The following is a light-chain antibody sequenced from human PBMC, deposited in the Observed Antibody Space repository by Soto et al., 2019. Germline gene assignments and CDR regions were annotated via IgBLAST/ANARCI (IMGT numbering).Light chain of an antibody. CDR3: HSYDSSLSASV. CDR2: GTT. V-gene: IGLV1-40*01. Sequence: QSVLTQTPSVSGAPGQSGTVSCTWISSNIGAGYDVHWYQHLPGTAPKLLIYGTTNRPSGVPDRFSGSKSGISASLAITGLQAEDEADYYCHSYDSSLSASVFGAGTKVTVL. CDR1: SSNIGAGYD. J-gene: IGLJ1*01.